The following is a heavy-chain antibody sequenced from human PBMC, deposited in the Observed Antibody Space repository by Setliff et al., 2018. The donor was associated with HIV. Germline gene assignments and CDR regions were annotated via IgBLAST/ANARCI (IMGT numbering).Heavy chain of an antibody. CDR2: VNSDGSSK. J-gene: IGHJ4*02. D-gene: IGHD5-12*01. Sequence: GGSLRLSCAASGFTFDRFWMHWVRQAPGKGLVWVSRVNSDGSSKTYADSVKDRFTISRDNAKNTLYLQMNSLRAEDTGIYYCHSGFDSEEQSYFDYWGQGTLVTVSS. CDR1: GFTFDRFW. V-gene: IGHV3-74*01. CDR3: HSGFDSEEQSYFDY.